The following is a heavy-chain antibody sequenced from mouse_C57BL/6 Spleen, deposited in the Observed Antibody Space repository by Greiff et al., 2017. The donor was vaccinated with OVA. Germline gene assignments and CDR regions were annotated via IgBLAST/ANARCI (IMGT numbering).Heavy chain of an antibody. Sequence: EVQLQQSVAELVRPGASVKLSCTASGFNIKNTYMHWVKQRPEQGLEWIGRIDPANGNTTYSPKLPGKATITADTSSNTAYLQLSSLTSEDTAIYYCARGDYSNSYWYFEVWGTGTTVTVSS. D-gene: IGHD2-5*01. J-gene: IGHJ1*03. CDR2: IDPANGNT. CDR1: GFNIKNTY. V-gene: IGHV14-3*01. CDR3: ARGDYSNSYWYFEV.